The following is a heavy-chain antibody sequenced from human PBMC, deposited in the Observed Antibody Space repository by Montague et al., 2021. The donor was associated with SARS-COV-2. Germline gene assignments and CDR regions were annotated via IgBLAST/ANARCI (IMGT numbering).Heavy chain of an antibody. V-gene: IGHV4-39*07. J-gene: IGHJ2*01. CDR2: IYYSRST. D-gene: IGHD2-8*02. Sequence: SETLSLTCTVSGGSIGSSSYYWGWIRQPPGKGLEWIGSIYYSRSTYYHPSLKSRVTISVDTSMNQFSLKLSSVTAADTAVYYCARSDLSVNVMVVYATGGGDFDLWGHGTLVTVSS. CDR3: ARSDLSVNVMVVYATGGGDFDL. CDR1: GGSIGSSSYY.